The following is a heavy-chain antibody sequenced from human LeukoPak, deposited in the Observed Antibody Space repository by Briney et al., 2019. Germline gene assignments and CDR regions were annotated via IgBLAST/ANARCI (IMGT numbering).Heavy chain of an antibody. D-gene: IGHD2-2*01. V-gene: IGHV3-30-3*01. CDR2: ISYDGSNK. CDR1: GFTFSSYA. J-gene: IGHJ4*02. CDR3: TTRGVVVPAAMPVL. Sequence: GGSLRLSCAASGFTFSSYAMHWVRQAPGKGLEWVAVISYDGSNKYYADSVKGRFTISRDNSKNTLYLQMNSLRAEDTAVYYCTTRGVVVPAAMPVLWGQGTLVTVSS.